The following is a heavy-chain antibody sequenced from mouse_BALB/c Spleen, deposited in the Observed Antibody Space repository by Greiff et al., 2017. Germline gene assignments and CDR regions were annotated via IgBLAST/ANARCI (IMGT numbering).Heavy chain of an antibody. CDR2: ISYDGSN. V-gene: IGHV3-6*02. D-gene: IGHD2-1*01. J-gene: IGHJ4*01. Sequence: VQLKESGPGLVKPSQSLSLTCSVTGYSITSGYYWNWIRQFPGNKLEWMGYISYDGSNNYNPSLKNRISITRDTSKNQFFLKLNSVTTEDTATYYCAREGDGNFPLYYAMDYWGQGTSVTVSS. CDR3: AREGDGNFPLYYAMDY. CDR1: GYSITSGYY.